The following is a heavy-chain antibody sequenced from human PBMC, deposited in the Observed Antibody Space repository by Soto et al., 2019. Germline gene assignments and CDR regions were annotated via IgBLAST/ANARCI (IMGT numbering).Heavy chain of an antibody. J-gene: IGHJ4*02. CDR2: IYYSGST. CDR1: GGSISSGGYY. D-gene: IGHD2-2*01. CDR3: ARLEYCSSTSCGGFDY. V-gene: IGHV4-31*03. Sequence: LSLTCTVSGGSISSGGYYWSWIRQHPGKGLEWIGYIYYSGSTYYNPSLKSRVTISVDTSKNQFSLKLSSVTAADTAVYYCARLEYCSSTSCGGFDYWGQGTLVTVSS.